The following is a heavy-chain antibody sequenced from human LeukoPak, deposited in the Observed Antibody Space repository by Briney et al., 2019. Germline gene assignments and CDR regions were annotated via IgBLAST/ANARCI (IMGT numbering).Heavy chain of an antibody. J-gene: IGHJ4*02. V-gene: IGHV3-23*01. D-gene: IGHD3-10*01. CDR1: GFTFSSYA. CDR2: ISGSGGST. CDR3: AREGVRGVTPSSLDY. Sequence: HPGGSLRLSCAASGFTFSSYAMSWVRQAPGKGLEWVSAISGSGGSTYYADSVKGRFTISRDNSKNTLYLQMNSLRAEDTAVYYCAREGVRGVTPSSLDYWGQGTLVTVSS.